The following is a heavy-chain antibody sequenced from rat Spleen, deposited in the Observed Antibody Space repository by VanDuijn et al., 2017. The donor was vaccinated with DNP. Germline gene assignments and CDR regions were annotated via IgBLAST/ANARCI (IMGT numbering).Heavy chain of an antibody. CDR3: VTGVYGGYEDWFAY. CDR2: ITSGTGTT. Sequence: EVQLVESGGDLVQPGRSLNLSCVASGFTFNNYWMAWIRQVPGKGLEWIASITSGTGTTSYADAVKGRFMISRDDSKSTLSLQMDSLRSEDTATYYCVTGVYGGYEDWFAYWGQGTLVTVSS. V-gene: IGHV5-31*01. D-gene: IGHD1-11*01. J-gene: IGHJ3*01. CDR1: GFTFNNYW.